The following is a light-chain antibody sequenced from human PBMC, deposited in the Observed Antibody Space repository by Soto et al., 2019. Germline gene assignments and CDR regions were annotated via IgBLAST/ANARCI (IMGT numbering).Light chain of an antibody. CDR3: SSFAGSNNYV. CDR1: SSDVGGYNY. V-gene: IGLV2-8*01. Sequence: QSALTQPPSASGSPGQSVTISCTGTSSDVGGYNYVSWYQQHPGKAPKLMIYEVSKRPSGVPGRFSGSKSGNTASLTVSWLQAEDEADYYCSSFAGSNNYVFGIGTKVTVL. J-gene: IGLJ1*01. CDR2: EVS.